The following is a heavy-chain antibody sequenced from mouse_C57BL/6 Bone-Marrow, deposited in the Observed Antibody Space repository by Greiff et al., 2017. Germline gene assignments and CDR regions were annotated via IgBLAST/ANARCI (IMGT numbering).Heavy chain of an antibody. CDR1: GYTFTDYY. Sequence: EVQLQQSGPELVKPGASVKISCKASGYTFTDYYMNWVKQSHGKSLEWIGDINPNNGGTSYNQKFKGKATLTVDKSSSTAYMELRSLTSEDSAVYYCARGGPYKFAYWGQGTLVTVSA. CDR3: ARGGPYKFAY. CDR2: INPNNGGT. V-gene: IGHV1-26*01. J-gene: IGHJ3*01. D-gene: IGHD1-3*01.